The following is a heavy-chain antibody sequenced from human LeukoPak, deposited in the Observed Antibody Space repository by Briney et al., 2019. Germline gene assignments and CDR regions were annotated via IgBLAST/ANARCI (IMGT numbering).Heavy chain of an antibody. V-gene: IGHV3-11*01. D-gene: IGHD2-15*01. CDR3: ARDRVSCSGGSCYPTPLFDY. Sequence: GGSLRLSCAASGFTFSDYYMSWIRQAPGKGLEWVSYISSSGSTIYYADSVKGRFTISRDNAKNSLYLQMNSLRAEDTAVYYCARDRVSCSGGSCYPTPLFDYWGRGTLVTVSS. CDR2: ISSSGSTI. CDR1: GFTFSDYY. J-gene: IGHJ4*02.